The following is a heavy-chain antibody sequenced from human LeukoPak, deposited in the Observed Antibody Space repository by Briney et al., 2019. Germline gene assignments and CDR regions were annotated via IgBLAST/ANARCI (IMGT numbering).Heavy chain of an antibody. CDR2: ISAYNGNT. D-gene: IGHD3-22*01. Sequence: GASVKVSCKASGYTFTSYDINWVRQAPGQGLEWMGWISAYNGNTNYAQKFQGRVTMTTDTSTSTAYMELRSLRSDDTAVYYCARGSTARYYYDSSGYYRGAVDYWGQGTLVTISS. V-gene: IGHV1-18*01. J-gene: IGHJ4*02. CDR1: GYTFTSYD. CDR3: ARGSTARYYYDSSGYYRGAVDY.